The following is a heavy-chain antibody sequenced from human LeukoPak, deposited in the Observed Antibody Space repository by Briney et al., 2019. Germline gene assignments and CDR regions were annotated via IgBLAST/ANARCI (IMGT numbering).Heavy chain of an antibody. Sequence: ASVKVSCEASGYTFTSYGISWVRQAPRQGLEWMGWISVYNGNTNYAQSVQGRVTMTTDTFTSTAYMELRSLRSDDTAVYYCARDGGTKQDYFDYWGQGTLVSVSS. CDR1: GYTFTSYG. CDR2: ISVYNGNT. CDR3: ARDGGTKQDYFDY. J-gene: IGHJ4*02. D-gene: IGHD3-16*01. V-gene: IGHV1-18*01.